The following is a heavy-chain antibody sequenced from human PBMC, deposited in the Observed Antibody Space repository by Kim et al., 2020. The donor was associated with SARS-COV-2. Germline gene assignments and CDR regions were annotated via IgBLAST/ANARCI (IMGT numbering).Heavy chain of an antibody. CDR3: ARGEGGSNLFDY. D-gene: IGHD1-26*01. Sequence: YYNTSLKSRVTISVDTSKNQFSLKLSSVTAADTAVYYCARGEGGSNLFDYWGQGTLVTVSS. V-gene: IGHV4-31*02. J-gene: IGHJ4*02.